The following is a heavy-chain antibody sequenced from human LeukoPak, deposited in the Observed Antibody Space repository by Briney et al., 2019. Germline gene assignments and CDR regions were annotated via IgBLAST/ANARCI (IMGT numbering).Heavy chain of an antibody. CDR1: GGSFSGYY. Sequence: SETLSLTCAVYGGSFSGYYWSWIRQPPGKGLEWIGEINHSGSTNYNPPLKSRVTISVDTSKNQFSLKLSSVTAADTAVYYCARGYSYGYFYLGYWGQGTLVTVSS. CDR2: INHSGST. V-gene: IGHV4-34*01. CDR3: ARGYSYGYFYLGY. J-gene: IGHJ4*02. D-gene: IGHD5-18*01.